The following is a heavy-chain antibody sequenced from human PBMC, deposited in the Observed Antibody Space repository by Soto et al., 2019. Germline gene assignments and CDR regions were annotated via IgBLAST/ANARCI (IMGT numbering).Heavy chain of an antibody. CDR2: ISWNIGSI. J-gene: IGHJ5*02. CDR3: AKDWRRTGTNWFDP. D-gene: IGHD1-7*01. V-gene: IGHV3-9*01. Sequence: ESGGGLVQPGRSLRLSCAASGFTFDDYAMHWVRQAPGKGLEWVSGISWNIGSIGYADSVKGRFTISRDNAKNSLYLQMNSLRAEDTALYYCAKDWRRTGTNWFDPWGQGTLVTVSS. CDR1: GFTFDDYA.